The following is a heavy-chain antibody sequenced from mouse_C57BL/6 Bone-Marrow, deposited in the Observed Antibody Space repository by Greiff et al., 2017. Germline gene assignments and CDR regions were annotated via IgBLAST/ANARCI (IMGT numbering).Heavy chain of an antibody. CDR2: ISNGGGST. Sequence: EVKVEESGGGLVQPGGSLKLSCAASGFTFSDYYMYWVRQTPEKRLEWVAYISNGGGSTYYPDTVKGRFTISRDNAKNTLYLQMSRLKSEDTAMYYCARHAPLTTVVATEAMDYWGQGTSVTVSS. CDR1: GFTFSDYY. V-gene: IGHV5-12*01. D-gene: IGHD1-1*01. J-gene: IGHJ4*01. CDR3: ARHAPLTTVVATEAMDY.